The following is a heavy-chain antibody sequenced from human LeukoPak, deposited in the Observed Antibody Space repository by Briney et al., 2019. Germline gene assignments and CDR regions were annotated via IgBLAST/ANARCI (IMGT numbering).Heavy chain of an antibody. D-gene: IGHD3-16*01. CDR2: TSFDGSDN. CDR1: GFTFSSYA. CDR3: AKDDDWGRYKH. V-gene: IGHV3-30*04. J-gene: IGHJ1*01. Sequence: QPGRSLRLSCAASGFTFSSYAMHWVRQAPGKGLKWVAVTSFDGSDNYYTDSVKGRFTISRDNSKNTQSLQMNSLRAEDTAVYYCAKDDDWGRYKHWGQGTLVTVSS.